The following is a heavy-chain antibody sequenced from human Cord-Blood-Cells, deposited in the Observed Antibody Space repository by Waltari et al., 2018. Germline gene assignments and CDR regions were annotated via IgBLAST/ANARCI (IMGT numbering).Heavy chain of an antibody. CDR2: ISYDGSNK. CDR1: GFTFRSYG. CDR3: AKSLGVVVVAADY. J-gene: IGHJ4*02. Sequence: QVQLVESGGGVVQPGRSLRLPCAASGFTFRSYGRHWVRQAAGKGLEWVAVISYDGSNKYYADSVKGRFTISRDNSKNTLYLQMNSLRAEDTAVYYCAKSLGVVVVAADYWGQGTLVTVSS. V-gene: IGHV3-30*18. D-gene: IGHD2-15*01.